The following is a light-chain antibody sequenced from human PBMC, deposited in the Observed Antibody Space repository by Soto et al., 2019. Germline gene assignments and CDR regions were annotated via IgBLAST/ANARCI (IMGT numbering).Light chain of an antibody. CDR3: SSYTSSSTLVV. Sequence: QSALTQPASVSGSPGQSITISCTGTSSDVGGYNYVSWYQQHPGKAPKLMIYEVSNRPSGVSNRFSGSKSGNTASLTISGLQAEGEADYYCSSYTSSSTLVVFGTGTKLTVL. V-gene: IGLV2-14*01. CDR2: EVS. CDR1: SSDVGGYNY. J-gene: IGLJ1*01.